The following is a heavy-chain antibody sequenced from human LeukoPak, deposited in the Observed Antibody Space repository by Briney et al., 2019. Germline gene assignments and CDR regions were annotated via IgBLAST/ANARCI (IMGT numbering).Heavy chain of an antibody. CDR1: GFTFSNYY. Sequence: GGSLRLSCAASGFTFSNYYMSWIRHAPGKGLEWVSYINTIGTTVYYADSLKGRFTISRDNAKNSLYLQMNSLRAEDAAVYYCARDEGDYYDSSGYYYIWGQGTLVTVSS. J-gene: IGHJ4*02. D-gene: IGHD3-22*01. CDR2: INTIGTTV. CDR3: ARDEGDYYDSSGYYYI. V-gene: IGHV3-11*04.